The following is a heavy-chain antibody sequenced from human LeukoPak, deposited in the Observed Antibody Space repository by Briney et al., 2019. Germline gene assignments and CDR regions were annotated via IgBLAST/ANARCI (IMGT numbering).Heavy chain of an antibody. D-gene: IGHD1-26*01. CDR2: INPNSGGT. Sequence: ASVKVSCKASGYTFTGYYMHWVRQAPGQGLEWMEWINPNSGGTNYAQDFHGRVTMTRDTSISTACMELSRLRSDDTAVYYCARAGDSGNLAWGQGTLVTVSS. J-gene: IGHJ5*02. CDR1: GYTFTGYY. V-gene: IGHV1-2*02. CDR3: ARAGDSGNLA.